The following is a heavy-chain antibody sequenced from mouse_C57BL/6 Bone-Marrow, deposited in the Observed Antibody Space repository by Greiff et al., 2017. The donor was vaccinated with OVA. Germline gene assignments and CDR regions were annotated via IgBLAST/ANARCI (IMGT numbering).Heavy chain of an antibody. CDR2: ISNGGGST. CDR3: AASYWYFDV. Sequence: EVQRVESGGGLVQPGGSLKLSCAASGFTFSDYYMYWVRQTPEKRLEWVAYISNGGGSTYYPDTVKGRFTISRDNAKNTLYLQMSRLKSEDTAMYYCAASYWYFDVWGTGTTVTVSS. CDR1: GFTFSDYY. D-gene: IGHD6-1*01. J-gene: IGHJ1*03. V-gene: IGHV5-12*01.